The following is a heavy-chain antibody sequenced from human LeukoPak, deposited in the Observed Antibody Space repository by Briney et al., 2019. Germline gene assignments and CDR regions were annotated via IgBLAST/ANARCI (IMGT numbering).Heavy chain of an antibody. V-gene: IGHV5-51*01. CDR3: ARRSVTSAFDI. J-gene: IGHJ3*02. CDR2: IYPGDSDI. Sequence: GESLKISCKGSGYTFSSYWIAWVRQMPGKGLEWMGIIYPGDSDIRHSPSFQGQVTISADKSISTAYLQWSSLKASDTAMYYCARRSVTSAFDIWGQGTMVTVSS. D-gene: IGHD4-17*01. CDR1: GYTFSSYW.